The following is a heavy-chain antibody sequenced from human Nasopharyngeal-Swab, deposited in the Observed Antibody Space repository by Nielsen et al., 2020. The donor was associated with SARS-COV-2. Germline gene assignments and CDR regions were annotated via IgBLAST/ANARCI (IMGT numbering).Heavy chain of an antibody. J-gene: IGHJ6*02. D-gene: IGHD2-15*01. CDR1: GFSLSTSGMC. CDR3: AHSGVAYYYYGMDV. CDR2: IDWDDDK. Sequence: SGPTLVKPTQTLTLTCTFSGFSLSTSGMCVSWIRQPPGKALEWLARIDWDDDKYYSTSLKTRLTISKDTSKNQVVLTMTNMDPVDTATYYCAHSGVAYYYYGMDVWGQGTTVTVSS. V-gene: IGHV2-70*12.